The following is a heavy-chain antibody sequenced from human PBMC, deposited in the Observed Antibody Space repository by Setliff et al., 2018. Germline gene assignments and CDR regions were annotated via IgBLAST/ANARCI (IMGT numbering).Heavy chain of an antibody. J-gene: IGHJ3*02. V-gene: IGHV1-18*01. D-gene: IGHD3-22*01. Sequence: GASVKVSCKTSGFRFTNFGFSWVRQAPGQGLEWLGSISPYSGNTNYPQWLQDRVTMTIDTSATTVYMELKSLRSDDTAVYYCARDLDYQYYYETSGRDAFDIWGLGTMVTVS. CDR3: ARDLDYQYYYETSGRDAFDI. CDR2: ISPYSGNT. CDR1: GFRFTNFG.